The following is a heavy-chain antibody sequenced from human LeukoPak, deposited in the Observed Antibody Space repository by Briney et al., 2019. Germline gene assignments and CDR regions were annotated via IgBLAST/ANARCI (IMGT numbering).Heavy chain of an antibody. CDR3: ARTRYSYGYDFDY. CDR2: INPNSGGT. V-gene: IGHV1-2*02. CDR1: GDTFTDYY. Sequence: ASVKSSCKASGDTFTDYYMHWVRQAPGQGLEWMGWINPNSGGTKYVQKFQGRVTMTRDASITTAYMELRRLKSDDNAMYYCARTRYSYGYDFDYWGQGTLVTVSS. J-gene: IGHJ4*02. D-gene: IGHD5-18*01.